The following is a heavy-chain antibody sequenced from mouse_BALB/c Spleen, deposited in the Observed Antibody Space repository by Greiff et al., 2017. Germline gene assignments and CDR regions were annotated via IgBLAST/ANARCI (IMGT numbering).Heavy chain of an antibody. D-gene: IGHD1-1*01. J-gene: IGHJ3*01. Sequence: DVKLVESGGGLVKPGGSLKLSCAASGFTFSSYTMSWVRQTPEKRLEWVATISSGGGNTYYPDTVTGRFTISRDNAKNTLYLEMSSLRSEDTAMYYCARESYYGSSYIAYWGQGTLVTVSA. CDR2: ISSGGGNT. CDR1: GFTFSSYT. V-gene: IGHV5-9*04. CDR3: ARESYYGSSYIAY.